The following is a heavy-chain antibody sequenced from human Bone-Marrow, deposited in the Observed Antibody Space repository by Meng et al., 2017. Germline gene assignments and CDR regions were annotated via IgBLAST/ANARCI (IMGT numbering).Heavy chain of an antibody. V-gene: IGHV3-30*04. D-gene: IGHD6-13*01. CDR1: GFTFSSYA. J-gene: IGHJ4*02. CDR2: TSYDGVNT. CDR3: ARDPSSSSWYFDY. Sequence: GESLKISCAASGFTFSSYAMHWVRLPPGKGLEWVAVTSYDGVNTHYADSVKGRFTISRDNSKNTLFLEMKSLRAEDTAVYYCARDPSSSSWYFDYWGQGTLVTVSS.